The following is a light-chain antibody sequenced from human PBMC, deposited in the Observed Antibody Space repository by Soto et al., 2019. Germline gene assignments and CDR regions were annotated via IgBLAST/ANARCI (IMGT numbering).Light chain of an antibody. CDR3: ASYAGTRLFV. V-gene: IGLV2-8*01. CDR1: SSYIGFYNF. CDR2: EVT. Sequence: ALTQPPSASGSPGQSLTISCTGTSSYIGFYNFVSWYQQRPGKAPKLVIYEVTKRPSGVPDRFSGSKSGSTASLTVSGLQADDEADYYCASYAGTRLFVFGSGTKVTVL. J-gene: IGLJ1*01.